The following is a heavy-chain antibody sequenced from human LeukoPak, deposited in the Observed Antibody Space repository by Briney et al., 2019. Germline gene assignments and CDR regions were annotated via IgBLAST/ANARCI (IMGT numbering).Heavy chain of an antibody. CDR2: IYYSGST. J-gene: IGHJ4*02. Sequence: SETLSLTCTVSGGSISSYYWSWIRQHPGKGLEWIGYIYYSGSTYYNPSLKSRVTISVDTSKNQFSLKLSSVTAADTAVYYCARAWYYYGSGSYYYFDYWGQGTLVTVSS. CDR1: GGSISSYY. CDR3: ARAWYYYGSGSYYYFDY. D-gene: IGHD3-10*01. V-gene: IGHV4-59*12.